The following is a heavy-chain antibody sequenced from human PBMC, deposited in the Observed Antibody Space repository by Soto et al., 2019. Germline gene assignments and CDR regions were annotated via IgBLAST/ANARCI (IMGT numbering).Heavy chain of an antibody. CDR2: LSSGSTYI. D-gene: IGHD3-22*01. CDR1: GISFSRSS. CDR3: ARDPSYFFDSSGYPRWFDP. J-gene: IGHJ5*02. Sequence: EMQLVESGGGLVKPGGSLRLSCAASGISFSRSSMNWVRQAPAKGREWVSSLSSGSTYIYYADSVKGRFTISRDNAKNSLYLQMNSLRAEDTAVYYCARDPSYFFDSSGYPRWFDPWGQGTLVTVSS. V-gene: IGHV3-21*06.